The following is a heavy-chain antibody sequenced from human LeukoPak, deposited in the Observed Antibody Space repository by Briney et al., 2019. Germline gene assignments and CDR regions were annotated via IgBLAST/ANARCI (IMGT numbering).Heavy chain of an antibody. Sequence: GGSLRLSCAASGFTFDDYAMHWVRQAPGKGLEWVSGISWNSGSIGYADSVKGRFTISRDNAKSSLYLQMNSLRAEDMALYYCAKDDAFDIWGQGTMVTVSS. V-gene: IGHV3-9*03. CDR3: AKDDAFDI. CDR2: ISWNSGSI. J-gene: IGHJ3*02. CDR1: GFTFDDYA.